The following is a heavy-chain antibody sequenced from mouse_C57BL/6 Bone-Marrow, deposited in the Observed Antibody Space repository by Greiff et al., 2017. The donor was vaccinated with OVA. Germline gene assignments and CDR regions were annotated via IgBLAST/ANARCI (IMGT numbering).Heavy chain of an antibody. CDR1: GFTFSNYW. Sequence: DVQLQESGGGLVQPGGSMKLSCVASGFTFSNYWMNWVRQSPEKGLEWVAQIRLKSDNYATHYAESVKGRFTISRDDSKSSVYLQMNNLRAEDTGIYYCTQKGDYVYWDFDVWGTGTTVTVSS. CDR3: TQKGDYVYWDFDV. D-gene: IGHD2-4*01. V-gene: IGHV6-3*01. CDR2: IRLKSDNYAT. J-gene: IGHJ1*03.